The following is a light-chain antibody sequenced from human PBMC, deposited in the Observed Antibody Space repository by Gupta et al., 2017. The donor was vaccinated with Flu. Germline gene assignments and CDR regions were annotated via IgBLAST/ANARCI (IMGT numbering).Light chain of an antibody. J-gene: IGKJ4*01. V-gene: IGKV3-11*01. CDR2: DAS. Sequence: DTVLTQSPATLSLSPGERATLSCRASQSVSTFLVWYQQKPGQAPRLLIYDASNRATGIPARFSGSGSGTDFTLTISSLEPEDFAVYYCQQRNTLPLTFGGGTRVEIK. CDR1: QSVSTF. CDR3: QQRNTLPLT.